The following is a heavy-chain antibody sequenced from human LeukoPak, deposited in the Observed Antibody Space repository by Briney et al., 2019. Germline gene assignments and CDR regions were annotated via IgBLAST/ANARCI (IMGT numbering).Heavy chain of an antibody. D-gene: IGHD4-17*01. Sequence: EASVTVSFKPSGYIFTNYGVSWVRQAPGQGLEWMGWINVYNGHTIYAQEFQGRVTLTTDTSTSTAHMDLRSLRSDDTAVYYCVRDTDHAPDYWGQGTLVTVSS. J-gene: IGHJ4*02. CDR2: INVYNGHT. CDR1: GYIFTNYG. CDR3: VRDTDHAPDY. V-gene: IGHV1-18*01.